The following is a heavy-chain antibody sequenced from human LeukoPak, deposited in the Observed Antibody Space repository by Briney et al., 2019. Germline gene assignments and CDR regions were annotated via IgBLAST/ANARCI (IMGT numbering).Heavy chain of an antibody. J-gene: IGHJ6*03. D-gene: IGHD6-13*01. Sequence: GASVKVSCKASGGTFSSYAISWVRQAPGQGREWMGGIIPIFGTANYAQKFQGRVTITTDESTSTAYMELSSLRSEDTAVYYCARDTVGQQLTKGYYYYMDVWGKGTTVTVSS. CDR3: ARDTVGQQLTKGYYYYMDV. V-gene: IGHV1-69*05. CDR2: IIPIFGTA. CDR1: GGTFSSYA.